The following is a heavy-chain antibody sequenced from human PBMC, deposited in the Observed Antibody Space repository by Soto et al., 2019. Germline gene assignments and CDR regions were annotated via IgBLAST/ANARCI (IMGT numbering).Heavy chain of an antibody. Sequence: EVQLLESGGGLVQPGGSLRLSCGVSGFTFNDFEMNWVRQAPGKGLEWLAYIDGSGTTKKYADSVRGRFTISRDNPNNSLFLPLSSLSVADAAIYYCARGFGRCNYWRQGTLVSVSS. V-gene: IGHV3-48*03. CDR1: GFTFNDFE. D-gene: IGHD2-8*01. CDR2: IDGSGTTK. J-gene: IGHJ4*02. CDR3: ARGFGRCNY.